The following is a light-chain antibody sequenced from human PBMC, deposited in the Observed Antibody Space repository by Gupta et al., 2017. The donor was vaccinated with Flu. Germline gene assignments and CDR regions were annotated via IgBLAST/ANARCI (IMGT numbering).Light chain of an antibody. CDR1: QNIDTH. CDR2: AAS. Sequence: PLSLSASPGDRVTITCRASQNIDTHLNWYRQRLGKAPELLIYAASTLQSGIPSRFSGSGSGTDFTLTISNLQPEDFATYFCQQTDVYPRSFGQGT. V-gene: IGKV1-39*01. J-gene: IGKJ1*01. CDR3: QQTDVYPRS.